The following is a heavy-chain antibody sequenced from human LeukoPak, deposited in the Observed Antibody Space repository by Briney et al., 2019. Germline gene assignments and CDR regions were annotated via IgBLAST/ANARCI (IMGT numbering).Heavy chain of an antibody. V-gene: IGHV3-21*01. Sequence: GGSLRLSCAASGLTFSSYSMNWVRQAPGKGLEWVSSISSSSSYIYYADSVKGRFTISRDNAKNSLYLQMNSLRAEDTAVYYCARDFGAGYFDYWGQGTLVTVSS. D-gene: IGHD3-10*01. CDR2: ISSSSSYI. CDR3: ARDFGAGYFDY. CDR1: GLTFSSYS. J-gene: IGHJ4*02.